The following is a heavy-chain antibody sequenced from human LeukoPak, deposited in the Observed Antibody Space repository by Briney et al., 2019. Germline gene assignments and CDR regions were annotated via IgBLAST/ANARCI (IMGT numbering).Heavy chain of an antibody. Sequence: GGSLRLSCAASGFTFSSYWMSWVRQAPGKGLEWVANINQDGSEKYYADSVKGRFTISRDNAKNSVYLQMNSLRAEDTAVYYCARNLPAADYWGQGTLVTVSS. CDR1: GFTFSSYW. J-gene: IGHJ4*02. CDR3: ARNLPAADY. D-gene: IGHD2-2*01. CDR2: INQDGSEK. V-gene: IGHV3-7*01.